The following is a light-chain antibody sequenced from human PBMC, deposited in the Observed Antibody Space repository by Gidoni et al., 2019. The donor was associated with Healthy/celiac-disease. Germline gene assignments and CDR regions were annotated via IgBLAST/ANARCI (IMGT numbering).Light chain of an antibody. CDR3: QQYNNWPPTCT. CDR2: GAS. V-gene: IGKV3-15*01. CDR1: QSVSSN. Sequence: EIVMTQSPATLSVSPGERATLSCRASQSVSSNLALYQQKPGQAPRLLIYGASTRATGIPARFSGSGSGKEFTLTISSLQSEDFAVYYCQQYNNWPPTCTFXQXTKLEIK. J-gene: IGKJ2*02.